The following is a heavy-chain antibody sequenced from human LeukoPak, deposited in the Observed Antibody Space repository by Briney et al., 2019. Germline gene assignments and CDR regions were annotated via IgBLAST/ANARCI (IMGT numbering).Heavy chain of an antibody. Sequence: GESLKISCKGSGYSFTSYWIGWVRQLPGKGLEWMGIIYPGDSDTRYSPSFQGQVTISADKSINTAYLQWSSLKASDTAMYYCARHLGYCSTTSCHIGVYWGQGTLVTVSS. D-gene: IGHD2-2*01. J-gene: IGHJ4*02. V-gene: IGHV5-51*01. CDR1: GYSFTSYW. CDR3: ARHLGYCSTTSCHIGVY. CDR2: IYPGDSDT.